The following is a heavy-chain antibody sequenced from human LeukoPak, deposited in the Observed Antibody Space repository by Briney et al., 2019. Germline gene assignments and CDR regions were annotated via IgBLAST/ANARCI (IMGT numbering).Heavy chain of an antibody. CDR2: ISGDGAST. CDR1: GFTFAIHA. Sequence: PGGSLRLSCAASGFTFAIHAMTWVRQAPGKGLEWVSGISGDGASTHYAESVKGQFTISRDNSQNTLFLQMNSLRVEDTAIYYCAKDSYVSGRPRHTFDVWGQGTMVTVSS. D-gene: IGHD3-10*01. V-gene: IGHV3-23*01. J-gene: IGHJ3*01. CDR3: AKDSYVSGRPRHTFDV.